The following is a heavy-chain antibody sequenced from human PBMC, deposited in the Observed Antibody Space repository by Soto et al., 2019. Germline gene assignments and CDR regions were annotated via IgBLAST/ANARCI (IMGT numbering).Heavy chain of an antibody. CDR2: IYYSGST. D-gene: IGHD3-3*01. CDR1: GGSIGSYY. Sequence: QVQLQESGPGLVKPSETLSLTCSVSGGSIGSYYWSWIRPPPGKGLEWIGYIYYSGSTNYNPSLKSRVTISVDTSKNQCSLKLSSVTAADTAVYYCARGGWRQIDYWGQGTLVTVSS. J-gene: IGHJ4*02. V-gene: IGHV4-59*08. CDR3: ARGGWRQIDY.